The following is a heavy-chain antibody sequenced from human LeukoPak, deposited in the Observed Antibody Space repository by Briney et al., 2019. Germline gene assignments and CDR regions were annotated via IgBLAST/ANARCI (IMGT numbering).Heavy chain of an antibody. J-gene: IGHJ4*02. CDR2: ISPDGRNI. CDR1: GFTLSDYW. V-gene: IGHV3-74*01. Sequence: GGSVRLSCAASGFTLSDYWMNWVRQVPGKGPVWVSHISPDGRNIAYADSVKGRFTISRDSAKNTLYLQTNSLRVGDTAVYYCVRDGGGTTPYDCWGQGTLVTVSS. CDR3: VRDGGGTTPYDC. D-gene: IGHD1-7*01.